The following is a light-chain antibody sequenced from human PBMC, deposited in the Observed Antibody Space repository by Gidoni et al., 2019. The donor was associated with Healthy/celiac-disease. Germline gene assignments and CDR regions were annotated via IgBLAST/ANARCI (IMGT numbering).Light chain of an antibody. J-gene: IGKJ4*01. CDR3: QQRSNWPPLT. Sequence: EIVLTQSPATLSLSPGDRATLSCRASQRVSSYLAWYHQKPGQAPRLLIYDASTRATGIPARFSGSGSGTDFTLTISSLEPEDFAVYYCQQRSNWPPLTFGGGTKVEIK. CDR1: QRVSSY. CDR2: DAS. V-gene: IGKV3-11*01.